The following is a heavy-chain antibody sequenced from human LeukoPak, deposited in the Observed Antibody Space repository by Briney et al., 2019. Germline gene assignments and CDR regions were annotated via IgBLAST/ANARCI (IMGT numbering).Heavy chain of an antibody. Sequence: GGSLRLSCAASGFTFSSYAMHWVRQAPGKGLEWVAVISYDGSNKYYADSVKGRFTISRDNSKNTLYLQMNSLRAEDTAVYYCARGAVVGAHPVDFDYWGQGTLVTVSS. J-gene: IGHJ4*02. CDR1: GFTFSSYA. D-gene: IGHD2-15*01. V-gene: IGHV3-30-3*01. CDR2: ISYDGSNK. CDR3: ARGAVVGAHPVDFDY.